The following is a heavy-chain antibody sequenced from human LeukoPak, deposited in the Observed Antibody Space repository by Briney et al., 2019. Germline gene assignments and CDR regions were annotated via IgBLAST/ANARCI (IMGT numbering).Heavy chain of an antibody. D-gene: IGHD3-9*01. CDR2: ISSNGGST. Sequence: PGGSLRLSCAASGFTFSSYATHRVRQAPGKGLEYVSAISSNGGSTYYANSVKGRFTISRDNSKNTLYLQMGSLRAEDMAVYYCARDWADFDWLLSPGAFDIWGQGTMVTVSS. CDR3: ARDWADFDWLLSPGAFDI. V-gene: IGHV3-64*01. CDR1: GFTFSSYA. J-gene: IGHJ3*02.